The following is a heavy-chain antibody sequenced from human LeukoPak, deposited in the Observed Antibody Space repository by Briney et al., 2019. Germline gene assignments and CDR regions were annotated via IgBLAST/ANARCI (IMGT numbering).Heavy chain of an antibody. V-gene: IGHV3-48*01. Sequence: GGSLRLSCAASGFTFSSYSMNWVRQAPGKGLEWVSYISSSSSTIYYADSVKGRFTISRDNAKNSLYLQMNSLRAEDTAVYYCARRRGDNLTGYYDDYWGQGTLVTVSS. D-gene: IGHD3-9*01. CDR2: ISSSSSTI. CDR3: ARRRGDNLTGYYDDY. J-gene: IGHJ4*02. CDR1: GFTFSSYS.